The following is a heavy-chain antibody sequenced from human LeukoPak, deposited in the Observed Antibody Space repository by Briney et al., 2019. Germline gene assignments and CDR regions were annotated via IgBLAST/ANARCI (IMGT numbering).Heavy chain of an antibody. V-gene: IGHV1-8*01. Sequence: ASVKVSCKTSGYTFTNYDINWVRQATGQGLEWMGWMNPNSGNTDYAQKFQGRVIMTRNTSISTAYMELGRLGSADTAVYYCARGSLSSGWYHFDYWGRGALVTVSS. D-gene: IGHD6-19*01. J-gene: IGHJ4*02. CDR2: MNPNSGNT. CDR1: GYTFTNYD. CDR3: ARGSLSSGWYHFDY.